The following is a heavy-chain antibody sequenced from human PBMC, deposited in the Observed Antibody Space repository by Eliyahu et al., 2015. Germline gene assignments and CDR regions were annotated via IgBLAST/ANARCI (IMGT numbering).Heavy chain of an antibody. J-gene: IGHJ6*02. CDR1: GYTFTSYG. CDR3: ARGPNSSSWYYYYYYYGMDV. CDR2: ISAYNGNT. D-gene: IGHD6-13*01. V-gene: IGHV1-18*01. Sequence: KASGYTFTSYGISWVRQAPGQGLEWMGWISAYNGNTNYAQKLQGRVTMTTDTSTSTAYMELRSLRSDDTAVYYCARGPNSSSWYYYYYYYGMDVWGQGTTVTVSS.